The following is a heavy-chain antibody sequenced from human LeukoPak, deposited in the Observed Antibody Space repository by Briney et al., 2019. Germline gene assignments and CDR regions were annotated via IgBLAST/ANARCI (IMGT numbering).Heavy chain of an antibody. Sequence: ASVKVSCKASGYTFTSYTMHWVRQAPGQRLEWMGWINAGNGNTKYSQKFQGRVTLTRDTSTSTVYMELTSLRSEDTAMYYCAKETPNTGWFDPWGQGTLVTVSS. J-gene: IGHJ5*02. D-gene: IGHD1-14*01. CDR2: INAGNGNT. V-gene: IGHV1-3*01. CDR1: GYTFTSYT. CDR3: AKETPNTGWFDP.